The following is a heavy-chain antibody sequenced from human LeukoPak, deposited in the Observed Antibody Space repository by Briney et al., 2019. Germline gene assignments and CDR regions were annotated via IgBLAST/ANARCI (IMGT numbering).Heavy chain of an antibody. CDR3: ARGLDIVVVVAATTAIDH. CDR2: IKQDGSEK. V-gene: IGHV3-7*03. J-gene: IGHJ4*02. Sequence: GSLRLSCAASGFTFSSYWMSWVRQAPRKGLEWVASIKQDGSEKYYVDSVKGRFTISRDNAKNSLYLQMNSLRAEDTAVYYCARGLDIVVVVAATTAIDHWGQGTLVTVSS. CDR1: GFTFSSYW. D-gene: IGHD2-15*01.